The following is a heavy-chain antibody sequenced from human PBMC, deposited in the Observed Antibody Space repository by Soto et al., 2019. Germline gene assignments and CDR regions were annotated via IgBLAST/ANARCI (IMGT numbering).Heavy chain of an antibody. CDR1: GFTFDDYA. J-gene: IGHJ6*03. D-gene: IGHD1-1*01. Sequence: GGSLRLSCAASGFTFDDYAMHWVRQAPGKGLEWVSGISWNSGSIGYADSVKGRFTISRDNAKNSLYLQMNSLRAEDTALYYCAKDQVQLERTFYYYYMDVWGKGTTVTVSS. CDR3: AKDQVQLERTFYYYYMDV. CDR2: ISWNSGSI. V-gene: IGHV3-9*01.